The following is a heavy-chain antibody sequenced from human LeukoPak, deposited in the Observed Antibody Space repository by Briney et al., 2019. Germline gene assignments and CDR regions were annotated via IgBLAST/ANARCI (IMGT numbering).Heavy chain of an antibody. CDR1: GFTFSSYW. V-gene: IGHV3-7*01. Sequence: GGSLRLSCAASGFTFSSYWMSWVRQAPGKGLEWVANIKQDGSEKYYVDSVKGRFTISRDNAKNSPYLQMNSLRAEDTAVYYCARSQRPSGYYLYYFDYWGQGTLVTVSS. J-gene: IGHJ4*02. D-gene: IGHD3-22*01. CDR3: ARSQRPSGYYLYYFDY. CDR2: IKQDGSEK.